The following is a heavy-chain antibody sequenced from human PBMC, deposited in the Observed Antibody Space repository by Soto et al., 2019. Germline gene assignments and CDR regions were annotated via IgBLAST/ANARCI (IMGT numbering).Heavy chain of an antibody. CDR2: VNPSGGST. Sequence: WASVKVSCKASGYIFTAYSMHWVRQAPGQGLEWMGVVNPSGGSTNYAQKFQGRITMTRDTSTSTVYTDLSSLTSEDTAVYYCAREENCSGGICYSEYFQRWGQGTLVTVSS. D-gene: IGHD2-15*01. J-gene: IGHJ1*01. V-gene: IGHV1-46*01. CDR3: AREENCSGGICYSEYFQR. CDR1: GYIFTAYS.